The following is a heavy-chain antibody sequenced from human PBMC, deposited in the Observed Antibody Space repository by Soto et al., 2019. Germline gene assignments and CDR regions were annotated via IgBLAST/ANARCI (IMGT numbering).Heavy chain of an antibody. Sequence: PSETRSLTCTVYGGSFSGYFWNWIRQTPRKGLDWSGKFDHKGRSNYSPSIRSRVTISMDMTKNRFSLKLSSVPAADTAVYYCARGGSSDWQVDFDFWGQGTMVTVSS. CDR2: FDHKGRS. V-gene: IGHV4-34*01. D-gene: IGHD6-19*01. J-gene: IGHJ3*01. CDR1: GGSFSGYF. CDR3: ARGGSSDWQVDFDF.